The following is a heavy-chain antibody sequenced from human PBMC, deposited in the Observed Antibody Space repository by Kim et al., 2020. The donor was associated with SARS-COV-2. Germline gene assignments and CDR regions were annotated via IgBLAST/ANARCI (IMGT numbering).Heavy chain of an antibody. Sequence: GGSLRLSCAASGFTFSSYAMHWVRQAPGKGLEWVAVISYDGSNKYYADSVKGRFTISRDNSKNTLYLQMNSLRAEDTAVYYCASMPGSDKDYWGQGTLVTVSS. D-gene: IGHD2-21*02. J-gene: IGHJ4*02. CDR1: GFTFSSYA. V-gene: IGHV3-30-3*01. CDR3: ASMPGSDKDY. CDR2: ISYDGSNK.